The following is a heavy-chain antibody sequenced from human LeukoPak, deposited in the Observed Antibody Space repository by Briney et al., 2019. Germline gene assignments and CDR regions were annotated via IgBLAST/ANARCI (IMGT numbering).Heavy chain of an antibody. CDR2: VRCKAYGGTT. J-gene: IGHJ4*02. V-gene: IGHV3-49*04. CDR1: GFSRGDSV. Sequence: SPGLYCTATGFSRGDSVMSGGRQGPCCAPEWVGFVRCKAYGGTTEYAASVKGRFTISRDDSKSIAYLQMNSLKTEDTAVYYCTSGDVKTYYDFWSGSYWGQGTLVTVSS. CDR3: TSGDVKTYYDFWSGSY. D-gene: IGHD3-3*01.